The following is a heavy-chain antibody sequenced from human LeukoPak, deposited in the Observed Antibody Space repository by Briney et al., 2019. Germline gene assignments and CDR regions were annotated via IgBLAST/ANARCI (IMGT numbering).Heavy chain of an antibody. D-gene: IGHD2-8*02. Sequence: PSETVSLTCAVYGQSLCVYYWRWMRRSPGKAVVCVGEINNSGSPNYNPSLKSRVTISVDTSKNQFSLKLSSVTAADTAVYYCARGSRRYCTGGVCPNYYYYMDVWGKGTTVTVSS. CDR3: ARGSRRYCTGGVCPNYYYYMDV. V-gene: IGHV4-34*01. J-gene: IGHJ6*03. CDR1: GQSLCVYY. CDR2: INNSGSP.